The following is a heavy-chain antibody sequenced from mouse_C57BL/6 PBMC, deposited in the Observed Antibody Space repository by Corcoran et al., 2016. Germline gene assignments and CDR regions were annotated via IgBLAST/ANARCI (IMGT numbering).Heavy chain of an antibody. CDR2: INPNNGGT. J-gene: IGHJ1*03. CDR3: ARRYDWYFDV. D-gene: IGHD2-14*01. Sequence: EVQLQQSGPELVKPGASVKISCKASGYTFTDYYMNWVKQSHGKSLEWIGDINPNNGGTSYNQKFKGKATLTVDKSSSTAYMELRSLTSEDSAVYYCARRYDWYFDVCGTGTTVTVSS. V-gene: IGHV1-26*01. CDR1: GYTFTDYY.